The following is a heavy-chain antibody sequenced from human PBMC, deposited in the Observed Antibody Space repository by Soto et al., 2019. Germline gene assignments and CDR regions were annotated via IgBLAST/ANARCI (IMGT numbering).Heavy chain of an antibody. Sequence: EVQLVESGGGLVQPGGSLRLSCAASGFTFSSYWMSWVRQAPGKGLEWVANIKQDGSEKYYVDSVKGRFTISRDNAKNSLYLQMNSLRAEDTAVYYCARGSSSYYGDSRFDYWGQGTLVTVSS. J-gene: IGHJ4*02. CDR1: GFTFSSYW. V-gene: IGHV3-7*05. CDR3: ARGSSSYYGDSRFDY. CDR2: IKQDGSEK. D-gene: IGHD4-17*01.